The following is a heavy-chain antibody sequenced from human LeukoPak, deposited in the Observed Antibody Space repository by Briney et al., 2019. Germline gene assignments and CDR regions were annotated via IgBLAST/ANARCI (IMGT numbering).Heavy chain of an antibody. V-gene: IGHV1-69*13. CDR3: ARDFFGLYSGSYLYYFDY. J-gene: IGHJ4*02. D-gene: IGHD1-26*01. CDR1: GGTFSSYA. CDR2: IIPIFGTA. Sequence: SVKVSCKASGGTFSSYAISWVRQAPGQGLEWMGGIIPIFGTANYAQKFQGRVTITADESMSTAYMELSSLRSEDTAVYYCARDFFGLYSGSYLYYFDYWGQGTLVTVSS.